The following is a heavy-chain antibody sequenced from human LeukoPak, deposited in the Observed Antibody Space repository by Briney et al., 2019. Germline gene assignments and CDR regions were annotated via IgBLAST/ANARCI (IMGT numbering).Heavy chain of an antibody. J-gene: IGHJ4*02. V-gene: IGHV1-18*01. CDR1: GYTFTSYG. CDR3: ARVRGKHPGGYEFDY. D-gene: IGHD5-12*01. Sequence: ASETVSCKASGYTFTSYGISWVRQAPGQGLGWMGWISAYNGNTNYAQKLQGSVTMTTDTSTSTAYMELRSLRSDDTAVYYFARVRGKHPGGYEFDYWGQGTLVTVSS. CDR2: ISAYNGNT.